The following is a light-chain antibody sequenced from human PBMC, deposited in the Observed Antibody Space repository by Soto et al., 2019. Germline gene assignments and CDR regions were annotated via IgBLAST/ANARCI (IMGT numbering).Light chain of an antibody. Sequence: QSVLTQPPSVSAAPGQKVTICCSGSSSNIGNNYVSWYQQLPGTAPKLLIYDNNKRPSGIPDRFSGSKSGTSATLGITGLQTGDEADYYCGTWDSSLSAVFGGGTKVTVL. V-gene: IGLV1-51*01. CDR1: SSNIGNNY. J-gene: IGLJ3*02. CDR2: DNN. CDR3: GTWDSSLSAV.